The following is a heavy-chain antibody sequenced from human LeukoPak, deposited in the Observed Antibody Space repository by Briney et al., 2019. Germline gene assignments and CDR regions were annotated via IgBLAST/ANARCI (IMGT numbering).Heavy chain of an antibody. CDR3: EGAWS. D-gene: IGHD6-19*01. V-gene: IGHV3-7*01. Sequence: GGSLRLSCAASGFTFSSYLMNWVRQAPGKGLEWVANINQDGSKKNYVDSVKGRFTISRDNAKNSLYLQMNSLSAEDTAVYYCEGAWSWGQGALVTVSS. CDR1: GFTFSSYL. CDR2: INQDGSKK. J-gene: IGHJ5*02.